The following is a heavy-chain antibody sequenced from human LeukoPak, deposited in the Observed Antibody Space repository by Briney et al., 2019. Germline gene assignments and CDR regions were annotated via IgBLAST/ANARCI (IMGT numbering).Heavy chain of an antibody. V-gene: IGHV3-30*02. D-gene: IGHD3-9*01. J-gene: IGHJ4*02. CDR3: ARGGYYNILTGFRGRILGLDY. CDR2: IRYDGSNK. CDR1: GFTFSSYG. Sequence: GGSLRLSCAASGFTFSSYGMHWVRQAPGKGLEWVAFIRYDGSNKYYADSVKGRFTISRDNSKNSLYLQMNSLRAEDTAVYYCARGGYYNILTGFRGRILGLDYWGQGALVTVSS.